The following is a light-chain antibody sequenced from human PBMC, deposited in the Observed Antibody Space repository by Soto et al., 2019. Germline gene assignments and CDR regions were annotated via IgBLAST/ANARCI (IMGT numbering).Light chain of an antibody. J-gene: IGKJ4*01. CDR3: QQRSNWPLT. CDR2: DTS. Sequence: EIMLTQSPATLSLSPGERATLSCRASQSVSSYLAWYHQKPGQAPRLLIYDTSNRATGIPARFSGSGSGTDFTLTISSLEPEDFAVYYCQQRSNWPLTFGGGTNVEIK. V-gene: IGKV3-11*01. CDR1: QSVSSY.